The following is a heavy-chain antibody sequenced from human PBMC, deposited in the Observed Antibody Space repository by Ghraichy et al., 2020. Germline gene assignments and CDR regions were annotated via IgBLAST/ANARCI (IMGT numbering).Heavy chain of an antibody. CDR2: IYSGGST. V-gene: IGHV3-53*01. CDR3: ARGRDGYNSSPLDF. CDR1: GFTVSSNY. D-gene: IGHD5-24*01. Sequence: GGSLRLSCAASGFTVSSNYMSWVRQAPGKGLEWVSVIYSGGSTNYADSVKGRFTISRDNSKNTLYLQMNSLRAEDTAVYYCARGRDGYNSSPLDFWGQGTLVTVSS. J-gene: IGHJ4*02.